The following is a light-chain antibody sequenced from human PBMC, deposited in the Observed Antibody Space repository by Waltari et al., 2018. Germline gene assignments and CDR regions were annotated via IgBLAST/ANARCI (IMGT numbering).Light chain of an antibody. CDR2: GAS. J-gene: IGKJ4*01. V-gene: IGKV3-15*01. CDR3: QQYNNWPLT. CDR1: QSVTNN. Sequence: EIIMTQSPATLSLSPGERATLSCRASQSVTNNLAWYQQKPGQAPRLLIYGASTRATSIPARISGSGSGTEFTLTISSLQSEDFVFYYCQQYNNWPLTFGGGTKVEIK.